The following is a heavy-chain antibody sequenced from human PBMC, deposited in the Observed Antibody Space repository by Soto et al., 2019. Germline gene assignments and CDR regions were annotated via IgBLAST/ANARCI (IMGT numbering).Heavy chain of an antibody. V-gene: IGHV1-24*01. Sequence: ASVKVSCKVSGYTLTELSMHWVLQAPGKGLEWMGGFDPEDGETIYAQKFQGRVTMTEDTSTDTAYMELSSLRSEDTAVYYCATDLYVYYYDSSGMTRNYWGQGTLVTVSS. CDR3: ATDLYVYYYDSSGMTRNY. CDR2: FDPEDGET. J-gene: IGHJ4*02. CDR1: GYTLTELS. D-gene: IGHD3-22*01.